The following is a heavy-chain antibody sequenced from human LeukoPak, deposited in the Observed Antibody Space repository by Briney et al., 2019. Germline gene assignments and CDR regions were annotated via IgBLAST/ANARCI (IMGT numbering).Heavy chain of an antibody. D-gene: IGHD4-11*01. CDR1: GYTFTGYY. Sequence: ASVKVSCKASGYTFTGYYMHWVRQTPGQGLEWMGWTNPNSGGTNYAQKFQGRVTMTRDTSISTAYMELSRLRSDDTAVYYCARAAVTTVLDYWGQGTLVTVSS. J-gene: IGHJ4*02. CDR3: ARAAVTTVLDY. V-gene: IGHV1-2*02. CDR2: TNPNSGGT.